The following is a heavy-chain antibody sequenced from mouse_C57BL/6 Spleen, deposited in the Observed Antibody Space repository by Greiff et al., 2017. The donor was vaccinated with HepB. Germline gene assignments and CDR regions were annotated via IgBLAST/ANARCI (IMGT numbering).Heavy chain of an antibody. V-gene: IGHV1-7*01. Sequence: VQLQQSGAELAKPGASVKLSCKASGYTFTSYWMHWVKQRPGQGLEWIGYINPSSGYTKYNQKFKGKATLTADKSSSTAYMQLSSLTYEDSAVYYCAMWYDYFDYWGQSTTLTVSS. CDR1: GYTFTSYW. J-gene: IGHJ2*01. D-gene: IGHD1-1*02. CDR3: AMWYDYFDY. CDR2: INPSSGYT.